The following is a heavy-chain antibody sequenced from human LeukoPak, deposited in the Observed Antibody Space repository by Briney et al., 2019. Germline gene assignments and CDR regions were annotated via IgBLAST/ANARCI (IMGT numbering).Heavy chain of an antibody. CDR2: ISYSGST. Sequence: SETLSLTCTVSGRSLSSYYCSWLRQPPGNGLEWIGYISYSGSTNYNPSLKSRVTISLDTSKNQFSLKLSSVTAADTAVYYCAGHHPRNTVDFWGQGTLVTVSS. J-gene: IGHJ4*02. V-gene: IGHV4-59*08. D-gene: IGHD2/OR15-2a*01. CDR3: AGHHPRNTVDF. CDR1: GRSLSSYY.